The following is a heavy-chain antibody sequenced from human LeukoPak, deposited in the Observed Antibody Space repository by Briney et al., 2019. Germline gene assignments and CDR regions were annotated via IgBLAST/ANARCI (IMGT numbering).Heavy chain of an antibody. Sequence: SETLSLTCAVYGGSFSGYYWSWIRQPPGKGLEWIGEINHSGSTNYNPSLKSRVTISVDTSKNQFSLKLSSVTAADTAVYYCARVQGAAPRQNRYYYYYMDVWGKGTTVTVSS. J-gene: IGHJ6*03. V-gene: IGHV4-34*01. CDR1: GGSFSGYY. CDR2: INHSGST. D-gene: IGHD6-25*01. CDR3: ARVQGAAPRQNRYYYYYMDV.